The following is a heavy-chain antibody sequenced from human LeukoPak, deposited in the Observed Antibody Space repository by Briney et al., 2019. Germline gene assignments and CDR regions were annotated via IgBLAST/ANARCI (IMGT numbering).Heavy chain of an antibody. J-gene: IGHJ4*02. D-gene: IGHD3-22*01. CDR3: AISQGSYYDTSGYLGGDY. Sequence: GASVKVSCKASGYTFTNYGIFWVRQAPGQGLEWMGWNSAYSGNTNYAQKLQGRVTMTTETSTSTAYMELESLGSDDTAVYYCAISQGSYYDTSGYLGGDYWGQGTLVTVSS. V-gene: IGHV1-18*01. CDR1: GYTFTNYG. CDR2: NSAYSGNT.